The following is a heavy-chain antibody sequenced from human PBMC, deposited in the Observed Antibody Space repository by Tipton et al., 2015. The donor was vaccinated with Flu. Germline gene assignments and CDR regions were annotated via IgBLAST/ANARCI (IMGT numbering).Heavy chain of an antibody. D-gene: IGHD3-22*01. J-gene: IGHJ6*02. CDR1: GYTFNVFY. CDR3: ASRRDNSDYYSNPYYRGMDV. V-gene: IGHV1-2*02. Sequence: QMQLVQSGAEVKKPGASVKVSCQPSGYTFNVFYIHWVRQAPGQGLEWMGWISPNSGGKHYAPKFQGRVTMTRDTIRTAYMELISLISEDTAVYYCASRRDNSDYYSNPYYRGMDVWGQGTTVTVS. CDR2: ISPNSGGK.